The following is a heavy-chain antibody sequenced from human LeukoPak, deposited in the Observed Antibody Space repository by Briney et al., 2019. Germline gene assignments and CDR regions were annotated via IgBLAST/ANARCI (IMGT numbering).Heavy chain of an antibody. J-gene: IGHJ4*02. D-gene: IGHD1-26*01. Sequence: GGSLRLSCATSGFTFSNHAMHWVRQASGKGLEWVSAIGTAGDTFYPGSVKGRFTISRENAKNSLSLQMNSLRAEDAAVYYCVRQQTPHGNFDYWGQGTLVTVSS. CDR1: GFTFSNHA. CDR3: VRQQTPHGNFDY. V-gene: IGHV3-13*01. CDR2: IGTAGDT.